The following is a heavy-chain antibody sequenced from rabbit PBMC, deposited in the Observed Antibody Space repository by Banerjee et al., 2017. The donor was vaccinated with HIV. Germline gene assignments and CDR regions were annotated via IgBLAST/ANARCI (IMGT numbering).Heavy chain of an antibody. J-gene: IGHJ4*01. CDR2: IYTSSGTT. CDR1: GIDFSSYYY. V-gene: IGHV1S43*01. Sequence: QQQLEESGGGLVKPGGTLTLTCKASGIDFSSYYYMCWVRQAPGKGLELIACIYTSSGTTWYASWVNGRFTVSKTSSTTVTLQMTSLTAADTATYFCARGSDSSGWGRYFNLWGPGTLVTVS. CDR3: ARGSDSSGWGRYFNL. D-gene: IGHD4-1*01.